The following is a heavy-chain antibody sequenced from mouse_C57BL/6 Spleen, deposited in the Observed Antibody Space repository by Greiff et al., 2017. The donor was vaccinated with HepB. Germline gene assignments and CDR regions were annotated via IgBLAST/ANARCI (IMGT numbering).Heavy chain of an antibody. Sequence: VQLQQHGAELVKPGASVKLSCKASGYTFTSYWMQWVKQRPGQGLEWIGEIDPSDSYTNYNQKFKGKATLTVDTSSSTAYMQLSSLTSEDSAVYYCARRSYYYGDYWGQGTTLTVSS. V-gene: IGHV1-50*01. CDR3: ARRSYYYGDY. CDR2: IDPSDSYT. D-gene: IGHD2-1*01. CDR1: GYTFTSYW. J-gene: IGHJ2*01.